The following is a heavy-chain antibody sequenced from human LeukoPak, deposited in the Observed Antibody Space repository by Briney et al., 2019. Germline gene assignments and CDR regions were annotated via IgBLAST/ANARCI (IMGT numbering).Heavy chain of an antibody. J-gene: IGHJ4*02. V-gene: IGHV4-30-4*07. CDR2: IYYSGST. D-gene: IGHD4-23*01. CDR3: ARVSRGNSVGGDY. CDR1: GGSISSGGYS. Sequence: SETLSLTCAVSGGSISSGGYSWSWIRQPPGKGLEWIGYIYYSGSTYYNPSLKSRVTISVDTSKNQFSLKLSSVTAADTAMYYCARVSRGNSVGGDYWGQGTLVTVSS.